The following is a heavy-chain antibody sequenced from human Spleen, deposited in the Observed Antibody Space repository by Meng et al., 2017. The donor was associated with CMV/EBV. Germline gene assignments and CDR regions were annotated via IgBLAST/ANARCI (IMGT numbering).Heavy chain of an antibody. J-gene: IGHJ5*01. CDR2: IYYTGST. CDR3: ARKEGDFWSGYYGFDP. V-gene: IGHV4-61*01. D-gene: IGHD3-3*01. CDR1: GGSVSSGSYY. Sequence: SETLSLTCTVSGGSVSSGSYYWSWIRQPPGKGLEWIGYIYYTGSTNYNPSLRSRVTMSVETSRNQFSLKLISVTAADTAIYYCARKEGDFWSGYYGFDPWGQGILVTVSS.